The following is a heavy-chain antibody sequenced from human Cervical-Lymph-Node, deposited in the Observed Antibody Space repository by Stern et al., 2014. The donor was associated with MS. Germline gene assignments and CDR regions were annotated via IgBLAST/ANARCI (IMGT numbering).Heavy chain of an antibody. V-gene: IGHV1-69*06. D-gene: IGHD1-26*01. CDR3: ARGETPIPSYGMDV. Sequence: VQLVESGAEVKKPGSSVKVSCKASGGSLSGYAISWVRQAPGQGLEWLGRIIPIFGNSKYAQKFQGRVTITADRSTNTAYMELSSLRTEDTAIYYCARGETPIPSYGMDVWGQGTTVTVSS. CDR1: GGSLSGYA. CDR2: IIPIFGNS. J-gene: IGHJ6*02.